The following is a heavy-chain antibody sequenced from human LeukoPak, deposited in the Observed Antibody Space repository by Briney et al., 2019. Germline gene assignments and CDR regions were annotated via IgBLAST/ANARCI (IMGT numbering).Heavy chain of an antibody. V-gene: IGHV3-30*02. CDR1: GFTFSSYA. Sequence: PPGGSLRLSCAASGFTFSSYAMHWVRQAPGKGLEWVAFIRYDGSNKYYADSVKGRFTISRDNSKNRLYLQMNSLRAEDTAVYYCAKSVPYDTNAFDIWGQGTMVTVSS. D-gene: IGHD3-22*01. CDR3: AKSVPYDTNAFDI. J-gene: IGHJ3*02. CDR2: IRYDGSNK.